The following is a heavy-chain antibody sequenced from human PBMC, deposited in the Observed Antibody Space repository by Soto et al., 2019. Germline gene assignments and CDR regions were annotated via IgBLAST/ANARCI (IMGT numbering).Heavy chain of an antibody. CDR1: GFTFSSYA. V-gene: IGHV3-30-3*01. D-gene: IGHD6-19*01. J-gene: IGHJ4*02. Sequence: GGSLRLSCAASGFTFSSYAMHWVRQAPGKGLEWVAVISYDGSNKYYADSVKGRFTISRDNSKNTLYLQMNSLRAEDTAVYYCARGGVPAVAGTTTFDYWGQGTLVTVPQ. CDR2: ISYDGSNK. CDR3: ARGGVPAVAGTTTFDY.